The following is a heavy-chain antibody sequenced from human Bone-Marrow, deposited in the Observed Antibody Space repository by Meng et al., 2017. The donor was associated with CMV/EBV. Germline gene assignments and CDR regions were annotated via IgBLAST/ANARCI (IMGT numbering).Heavy chain of an antibody. CDR3: AKDVVVVPRGYGMDV. J-gene: IGHJ6*02. CDR1: GFTFSNHD. Sequence: GESLKISCGASGFTFSNHDMSWVRQAPGKGLEWVAFIRYDGSNKYYADSVKGRFTISRDNSKNTLYLQMNSLRAEDTAVYYCAKDVVVVPRGYGMDVWGQGTTVTVSS. D-gene: IGHD2-2*01. CDR2: IRYDGSNK. V-gene: IGHV3-30*02.